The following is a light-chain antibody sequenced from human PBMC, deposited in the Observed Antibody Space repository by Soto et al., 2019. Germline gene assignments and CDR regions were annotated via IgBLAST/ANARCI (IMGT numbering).Light chain of an antibody. J-gene: IGKJ1*01. Sequence: DIQMTQSPSTLSASVGDRVTITCRASQSISTWLAWYQQKPGKAPKILIYDASSLESGVPSRFSGSGSGTEITLTISSLQPDDFATYYCQQYNSYSGWTFGQGTKVEIK. V-gene: IGKV1-5*01. CDR3: QQYNSYSGWT. CDR2: DAS. CDR1: QSISTW.